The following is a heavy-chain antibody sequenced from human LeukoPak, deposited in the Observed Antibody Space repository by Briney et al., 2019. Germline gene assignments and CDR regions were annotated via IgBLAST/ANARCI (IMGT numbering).Heavy chain of an antibody. CDR2: IKKKVERAAT. CDR3: TPHSSFDY. CDR1: GFPFSSAW. J-gene: IGHJ4*02. D-gene: IGHD2-15*01. V-gene: IGHV3-15*01. Sequence: GGSLRLSCAVTGFPFSSAWMSWVRQAPGKGVEWVGQIKKKVERAATNYAAPVKGRFTISRDDSQNTLYLQMNSLKAEDTAVYYCTPHSSFDYWGQGALVTVSS.